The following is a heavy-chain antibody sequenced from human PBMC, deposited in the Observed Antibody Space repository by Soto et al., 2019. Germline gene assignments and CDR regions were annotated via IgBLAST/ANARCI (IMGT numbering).Heavy chain of an antibody. CDR1: GFTFDDYA. CDR2: ISWNSGSI. Sequence: EVQLVESGGGLVQPGRSLRLSCAASGFTFDDYAIHWVRQAPGKGLEWVSGISWNSGSIGYVDSVKGRFTISRDNAQNSLYLEMNSLGAEDTALYYCAKEYYGDYAFDIWGQGTMVTVSS. V-gene: IGHV3-9*01. CDR3: AKEYYGDYAFDI. D-gene: IGHD4-17*01. J-gene: IGHJ3*02.